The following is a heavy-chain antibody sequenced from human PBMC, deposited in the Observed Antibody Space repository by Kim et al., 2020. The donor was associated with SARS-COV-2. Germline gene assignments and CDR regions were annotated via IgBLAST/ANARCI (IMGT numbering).Heavy chain of an antibody. V-gene: IGHV1-3*01. D-gene: IGHD6-19*01. J-gene: IGHJ4*02. CDR3: ARDGYTSGWYLPWYFDY. Sequence: ASVKVSCKASGYTFTTYSIHWVRQAPGQRLEWMGWINAGNGNTKYSQKFQGRVTITRDTSATTAYMELSSLRSEDTAVYYCARDGYTSGWYLPWYFDYWGQGTLVT. CDR2: INAGNGNT. CDR1: GYTFTTYS.